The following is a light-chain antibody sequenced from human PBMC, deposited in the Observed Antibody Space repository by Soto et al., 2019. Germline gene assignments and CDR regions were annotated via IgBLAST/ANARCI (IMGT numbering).Light chain of an antibody. CDR2: WAS. V-gene: IGKV4-1*01. CDR3: QQYYSTPRT. J-gene: IGKJ1*01. CDR1: QSVLYSSNNKNY. Sequence: DIVMTQSPDSLAVSLGERATINCKSSQSVLYSSNNKNYLAWYQQKPGQPPKLLIYWASTRESGAPDRFSGSGSGTDVTLTISSLQAEDVAVYYCQQYYSTPRTFGHGTKVEIK.